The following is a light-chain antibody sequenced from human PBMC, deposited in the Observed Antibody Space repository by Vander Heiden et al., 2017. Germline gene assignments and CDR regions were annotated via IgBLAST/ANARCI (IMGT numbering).Light chain of an antibody. J-gene: IGLJ2*01. Sequence: QSALTQPASVSGSPGQSITLSCPGTTSYVGCYNLVSWYQQQPGKVPKLIIFEVTKRPSGVSHRFSGSRSAYTASLTISGLQAEDEAYYYCCSYADTHLVFGGGTKVTVL. V-gene: IGLV2-23*02. CDR2: EVT. CDR3: CSYADTHLV. CDR1: TSYVGCYNL.